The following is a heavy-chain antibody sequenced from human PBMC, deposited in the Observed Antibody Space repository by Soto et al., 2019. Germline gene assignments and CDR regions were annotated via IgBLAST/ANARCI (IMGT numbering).Heavy chain of an antibody. CDR3: AREMATYSSGPDGFDI. V-gene: IGHV3-74*01. CDR2: INSDGSSI. Sequence: EVQLLESGGDLVQSGGSLRLSCEASGFTFSDFGMSWVRQIPGKGLEWVSRINSDGSSISYADSVKGRFTISRDNAKNTLHLQMNSLRGEDTAVYYCAREMATYSSGPDGFDIWGQGTMVTVSS. J-gene: IGHJ3*02. CDR1: GFTFSDFG. D-gene: IGHD6-19*01.